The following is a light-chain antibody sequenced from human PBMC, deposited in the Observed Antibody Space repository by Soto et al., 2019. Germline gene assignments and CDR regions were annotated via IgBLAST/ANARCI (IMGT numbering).Light chain of an antibody. V-gene: IGKV1-5*03. Sequence: DIQMTQSPSTLSASVGDRVTITCRASQSISSWLAWYQQKSGKAPNLLIYKASSLESGVPSRFSGSGSVTEFTLTISSLQPDDVATDYGQQYNSYPLSFGGGTEVEIK. CDR3: QQYNSYPLS. CDR1: QSISSW. CDR2: KAS. J-gene: IGKJ4*01.